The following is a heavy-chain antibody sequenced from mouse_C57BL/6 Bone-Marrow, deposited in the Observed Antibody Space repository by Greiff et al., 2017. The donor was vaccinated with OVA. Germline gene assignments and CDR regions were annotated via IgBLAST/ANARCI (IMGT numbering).Heavy chain of an antibody. CDR2: IYPRSGNT. J-gene: IGHJ1*03. D-gene: IGHD1-1*01. CDR3: ARDGSSPSYWYFDV. Sequence: QVQLQQSGAELARPGASVKLSCKASGYTFTSYGISWVKQRTGQGLEWIGEIYPRSGNTYYNEKFKGKATLTADKASSTAYMELRSLTSEDSAVYSGARDGSSPSYWYFDVWGTGTTVTVSS. V-gene: IGHV1-81*01. CDR1: GYTFTSYG.